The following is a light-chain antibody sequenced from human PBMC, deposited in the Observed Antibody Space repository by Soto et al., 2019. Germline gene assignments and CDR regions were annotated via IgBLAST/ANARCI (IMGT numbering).Light chain of an antibody. CDR3: QQYHWAPDT. CDR2: GAS. J-gene: IGKJ5*01. V-gene: IGKV3-20*01. CDR1: QIVGGDP. Sequence: EIVLTQSPGTLSFSAGERATLSCRASQIVGGDPLAWFQQRPGQAPRLVIYGASNRAAGIPDRFSGSGSGTDFTLTVSRLEPEDFAMYYCQQYHWAPDTFGQGTRLEIK.